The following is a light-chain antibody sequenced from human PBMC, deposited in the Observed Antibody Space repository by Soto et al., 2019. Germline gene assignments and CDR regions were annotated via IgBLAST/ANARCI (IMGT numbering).Light chain of an antibody. J-gene: IGKJ1*01. CDR3: MQGTHWPWT. CDR2: EVS. CDR1: QSLIHSDGNTY. Sequence: VVMTRSPPSLPATLGQPASISCRSSQSLIHSDGNTYLSWFQQRPGQSPRRLIFEVSDRDSGVPDRFTGRGSGTDFTLKISRVEAEDVGVYYCMQGTHWPWTFGQGTEVEIK. V-gene: IGKV2-30*02.